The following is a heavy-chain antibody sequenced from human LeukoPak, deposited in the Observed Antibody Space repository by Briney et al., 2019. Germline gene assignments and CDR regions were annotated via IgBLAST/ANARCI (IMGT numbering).Heavy chain of an antibody. J-gene: IGHJ4*02. V-gene: IGHV1-18*01. CDR2: ISAYNGNT. CDR3: ARDRVLSYCSGGSCYFGY. D-gene: IGHD2-15*01. Sequence: ASVKVSCKASGYTFTSYGISWVRQAPGQGLEWVGWISAYNGNTNYAQKLQGRVTMTTDTSTSTAYMELRSLRSDDTAVYYCARDRVLSYCSGGSCYFGYWGQGTLVTVSS. CDR1: GYTFTSYG.